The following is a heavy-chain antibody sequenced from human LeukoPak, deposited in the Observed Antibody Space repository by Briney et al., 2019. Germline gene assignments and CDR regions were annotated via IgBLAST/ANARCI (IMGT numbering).Heavy chain of an antibody. V-gene: IGHV4-39*07. J-gene: IGHJ5*02. CDR1: GGSISSSSYY. D-gene: IGHD5-18*01. CDR2: IYYSGST. CDR3: AREGGIQLWFQEGAIEWFDP. Sequence: PSETLSLTCTVSGGSISSSSYYWGWIRQPQGKGLEWIGSIYYSGSTYYNPSLKSRVTISVDTSKNQFSLKLSSVTAADTAVYYCAREGGIQLWFQEGAIEWFDPWGQGTLVTVSS.